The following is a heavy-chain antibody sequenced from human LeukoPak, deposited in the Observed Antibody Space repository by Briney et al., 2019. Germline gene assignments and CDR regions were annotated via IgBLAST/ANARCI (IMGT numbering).Heavy chain of an antibody. CDR3: AKRARSTMIVVVSAGHFDY. J-gene: IGHJ4*02. CDR2: ISGSGGST. V-gene: IGHV3-23*01. D-gene: IGHD3-22*01. Sequence: PGGSLRLSCAASGFTFSSYSMNWVRQAPGKGLEWVSAISGSGGSTYYADSVKGRFTISRDNSKNTLYLQMNSLRAEDTAVYYCAKRARSTMIVVVSAGHFDYWGQGTLVTVSS. CDR1: GFTFSSYS.